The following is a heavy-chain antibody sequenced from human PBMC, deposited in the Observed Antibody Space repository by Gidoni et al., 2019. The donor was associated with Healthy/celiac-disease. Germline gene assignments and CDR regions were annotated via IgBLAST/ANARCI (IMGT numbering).Heavy chain of an antibody. CDR3: AWVSWTGLDAFAI. CDR1: GYTFTSYG. J-gene: IGHJ3*02. D-gene: IGHD2-8*01. CDR2: ISAYHGNT. Sequence: QVQLEKSGAEGKKHGASVKVACKASGYTFTSYGISWVRRAPGPGLGWMGWISAYHGNTNSAPQLQGGVTMTTATSTSTAYMELRILRSADTAVYYCAWVSWTGLDAFAIWGQGTLVTVSS. V-gene: IGHV1-18*01.